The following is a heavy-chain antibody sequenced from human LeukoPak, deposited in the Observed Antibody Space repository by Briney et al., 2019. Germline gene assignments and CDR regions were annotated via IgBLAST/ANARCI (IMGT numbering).Heavy chain of an antibody. V-gene: IGHV3-30-3*01. CDR2: ISYDGSNR. CDR3: ARDPQIYYDSSGSFDY. D-gene: IGHD3-22*01. J-gene: IGHJ4*02. Sequence: PGGSLRLSCAASGFTFSSYAMHWVRQAPGKGLEWVAVISYDGSNRYYADSVKGRFTISRDNSKNTLYLQMNSLRAEDTAVYYCARDPQIYYDSSGSFDYWGQGTLVTVSS. CDR1: GFTFSSYA.